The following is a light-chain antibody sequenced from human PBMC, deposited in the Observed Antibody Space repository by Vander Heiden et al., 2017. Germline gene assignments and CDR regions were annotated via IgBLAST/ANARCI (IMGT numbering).Light chain of an antibody. Sequence: EIVMTQSPATLSVSPGERVTLSCWASQTVSSNLAWYQQKPGQVPRLLIYGASTRATGIPARFSGSWYGTEFTLTISSRQSEDFAVYYCQQDNNWPPLTFGGGTKVEIK. CDR3: QQDNNWPPLT. CDR2: GAS. V-gene: IGKV3-15*01. J-gene: IGKJ4*01. CDR1: QTVSSN.